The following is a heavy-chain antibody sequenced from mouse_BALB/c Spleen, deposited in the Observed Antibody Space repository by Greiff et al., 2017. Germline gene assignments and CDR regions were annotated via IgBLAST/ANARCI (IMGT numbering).Heavy chain of an antibody. Sequence: EVKLVESGPGLVKPSQSLSLTCTVTGYSITSDYAWNWIRQFPGNKLEWMGYISYSGSTSYNPSLKSRISITRDTSKNQFFLQLNSVTTEDTATYYCARSTMITRGSFAYWGQGTLVTVSA. CDR3: ARSTMITRGSFAY. V-gene: IGHV3-2*02. CDR2: ISYSGST. D-gene: IGHD2-4*01. J-gene: IGHJ3*01. CDR1: GYSITSDYA.